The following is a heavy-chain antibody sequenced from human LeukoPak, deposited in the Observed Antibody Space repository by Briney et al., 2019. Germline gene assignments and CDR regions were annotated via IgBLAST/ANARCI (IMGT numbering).Heavy chain of an antibody. CDR1: TFTFSTYW. CDR2: INQDGSEK. V-gene: IGHV3-7*04. Sequence: GGSLRLSCAASTFTFSTYWMSWVRPAPGKGLEWVANINQDGSEKYYVDSVKGRFTISRDNAKNSLYLQMNSLRAEDTAVYFCAGVLRNNYIDYWGQGTLVTVSS. D-gene: IGHD3-3*01. CDR3: AGVLRNNYIDY. J-gene: IGHJ4*02.